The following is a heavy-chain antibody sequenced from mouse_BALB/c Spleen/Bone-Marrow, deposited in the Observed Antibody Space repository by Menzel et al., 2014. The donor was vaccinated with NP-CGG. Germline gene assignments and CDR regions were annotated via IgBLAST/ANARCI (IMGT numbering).Heavy chain of an antibody. CDR1: GFNIKDTF. J-gene: IGHJ2*01. CDR3: TRGEDY. CDR2: IDPANGNT. V-gene: IGHV14-3*02. Sequence: VQLQQSGAELVKPGASVKLSCTGSGFNIKDTFMHWVKQRPEQGLEWIGRIDPANGNTKYDPKFQGKATITADTSSNTAYLHLTRLTSEDTAVYYCTRGEDYWGQGTTLAVSS.